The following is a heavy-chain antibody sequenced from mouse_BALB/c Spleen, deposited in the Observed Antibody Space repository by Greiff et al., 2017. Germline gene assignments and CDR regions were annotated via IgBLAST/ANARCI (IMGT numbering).Heavy chain of an antibody. CDR3: NGGDDSAWFAY. CDR1: GFNIKDYY. Sequence: VQLKQSGAELVRSGASVKLSCTASGFNIKDYYMHWVKQRPEQGLEWIGWIDPENGDTEYAPKFQGKATMTADTSSNTAYLQLSSLTSEDTAVYYCNGGDDSAWFAYWGQGTLVTVSA. V-gene: IGHV14-4*02. CDR2: IDPENGDT. J-gene: IGHJ3*01. D-gene: IGHD2-4*01.